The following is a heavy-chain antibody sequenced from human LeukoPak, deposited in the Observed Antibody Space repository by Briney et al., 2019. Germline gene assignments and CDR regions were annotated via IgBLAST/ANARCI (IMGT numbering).Heavy chain of an antibody. D-gene: IGHD7-27*01. CDR2: ISYDGSNK. CDR1: GFTFSSYA. V-gene: IGHV3-30*04. J-gene: IGHJ4*02. CDR3: ARGPPNWGPDF. Sequence: GGSLRLSCAASGFTFSSYAMHWVRQAPGKGLEWVAVISYDGSNKYYADSVKGRFTISRDNSKNTLYLQMNSLRAEDTAVYYCARGPPNWGPDFWGQGTLITVSS.